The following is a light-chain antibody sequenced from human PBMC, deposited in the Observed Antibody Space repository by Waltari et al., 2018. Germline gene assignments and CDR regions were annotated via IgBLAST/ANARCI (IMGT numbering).Light chain of an antibody. CDR1: QSVSSIY. V-gene: IGKV3-20*01. J-gene: IGKJ1*01. CDR3: QQFGDSPPSWT. Sequence: EIVLTPSPGTLSLSPGERDTLSCRASQSVSSIYLAWYQHKPGQAPRLLIYSTSSRATGIPDRFSGSGSGTDFTLTISRLEPEDFAMYYCQQFGDSPPSWTFGQGTKVEIK. CDR2: STS.